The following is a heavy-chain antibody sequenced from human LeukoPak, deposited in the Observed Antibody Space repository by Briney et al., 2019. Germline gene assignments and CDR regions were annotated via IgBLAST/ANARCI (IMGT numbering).Heavy chain of an antibody. CDR2: IHYSGRI. CDR3: SRGTDAYKCGNS. CDR1: GGAFSGYY. D-gene: IGHD5-24*01. J-gene: IGHJ4*02. Sequence: SETLSLTCAVYGGAFSGYYWTWIRQPPGQGLEWIGEIHYSGRINYNPSLKSRVTISADTSNNHFSLKMNSVAAADTALYYCSRGTDAYKCGNSWGQGTLVTVSS. V-gene: IGHV4-34*01.